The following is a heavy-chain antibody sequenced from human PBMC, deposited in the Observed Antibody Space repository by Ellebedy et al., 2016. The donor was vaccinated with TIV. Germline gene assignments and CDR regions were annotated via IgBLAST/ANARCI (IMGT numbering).Heavy chain of an antibody. V-gene: IGHV3-33*01. CDR2: IWDHGRKT. J-gene: IGHJ3*02. D-gene: IGHD6-25*01. Sequence: PGGSLRLSCAASGFTFSTFGMHWVRQAPGKGLEWVSIIWDHGRKTYYADSVKGRFTISRDNSKNTLYLQMNSLRTEDTAVYYCARDDDNSDNAFDIWGQGTMVTVSS. CDR1: GFTFSTFG. CDR3: ARDDDNSDNAFDI.